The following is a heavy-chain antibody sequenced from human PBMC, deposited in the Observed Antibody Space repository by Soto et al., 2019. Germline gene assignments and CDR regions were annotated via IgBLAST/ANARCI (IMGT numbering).Heavy chain of an antibody. V-gene: IGHV3-11*01. J-gene: IGHJ6*02. CDR1: GFTFSDYD. CDR3: ASEPQGIAVVHYYSNGMDG. CDR2: TSSSGTTI. D-gene: IGHD6-19*01. Sequence: QVQLVESGGGLAKPGGSLRLSCAASGFTFSDYDMSWIRQAPGKGLEWVSYTSSSGTTIYYADSVKGRFTLSRDNAKNSRYLQMASLRVADTAVFYWASEPQGIAVVHYYSNGMDGWGQGATGTVSS.